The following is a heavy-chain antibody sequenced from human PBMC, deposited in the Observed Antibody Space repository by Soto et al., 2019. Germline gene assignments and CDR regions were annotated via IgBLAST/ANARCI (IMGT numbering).Heavy chain of an antibody. D-gene: IGHD3-16*01. CDR1: GYTFTYYG. V-gene: IGHV1-18*01. CDR2: ISAYNGNT. Sequence: QVQLEQSGAEVKKPGASVKVAFKTYGYTFTYYGISWVRQAPGQGLEWKGWISAYNGNTNYAQKFQGRVTMTTDTSTSTAYMEVRSMRSDDTAVYYCAIGGTPIDYWGQGTLVTVSS. J-gene: IGHJ4*02. CDR3: AIGGTPIDY.